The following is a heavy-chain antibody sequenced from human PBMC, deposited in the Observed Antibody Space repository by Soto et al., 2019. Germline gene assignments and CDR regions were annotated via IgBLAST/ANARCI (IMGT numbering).Heavy chain of an antibody. CDR1: GDNFKKNV. J-gene: IGHJ6*02. CDR2: TIPALGKT. D-gene: IGHD3-10*01. CDR3: VRGPFRPSAMDA. Sequence: QVQLMQSGAEIKKPGSSVKVSCKTSGDNFKKNVFTWVRQAPGQGLEWMGGTIPALGKTNYIEKFQGRVNITVDVATRTVYREVRALTSEDTAIYYCVRGPFRPSAMDAWGQGTTVTVSS. V-gene: IGHV1-69*01.